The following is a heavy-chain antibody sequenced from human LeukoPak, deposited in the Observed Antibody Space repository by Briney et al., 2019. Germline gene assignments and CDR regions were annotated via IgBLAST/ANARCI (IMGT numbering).Heavy chain of an antibody. V-gene: IGHV1-8*01. CDR3: ARGPVGGATYYDGDAFDI. Sequence: ASVKVSCKASGYTFTSYDINWVRQATGQGLEWMGWMNPNSGNTGYAQKFQGRVTMTRNTSISTAYMELSSLRSEDTAVYYCARGPVGGATYYDGDAFDIWGQGTMVTVSS. CDR2: MNPNSGNT. D-gene: IGHD1-26*01. J-gene: IGHJ3*02. CDR1: GYTFTSYD.